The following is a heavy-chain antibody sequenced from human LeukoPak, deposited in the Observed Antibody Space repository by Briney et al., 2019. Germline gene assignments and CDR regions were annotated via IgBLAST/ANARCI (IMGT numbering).Heavy chain of an antibody. V-gene: IGHV4-34*01. Sequence: SETLSLTCAVYGGSFSGYYWSWIRQPPGKGLEWIGEINHSGSTNYNPSLKSRVTISVDTSKNQFSLKLSSVTAADTAVYYCARGRWRFQSWGQGALVTVSS. CDR3: ARGRWRFQS. J-gene: IGHJ4*02. D-gene: IGHD1-1*01. CDR2: INHSGST. CDR1: GGSFSGYY.